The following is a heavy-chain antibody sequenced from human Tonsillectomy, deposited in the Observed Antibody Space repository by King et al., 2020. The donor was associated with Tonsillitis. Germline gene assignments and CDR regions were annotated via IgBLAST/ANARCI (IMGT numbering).Heavy chain of an antibody. CDR2: IYPGDSDT. V-gene: IGHV5-51*01. J-gene: IGHJ4*02. CDR1: GYSFASYW. CDR3: ARRGDYDAFDD. Sequence: QLVQSGAEVEKPGESLKISCKGSGYSFASYWIGWVRQLPGKGLECMGIIYPGDSDTRYSPSFQGQVTIPADKSIITAYLQWSSLKASDTAMYYCARRGDYDAFDDWGQGTLVTVSS. D-gene: IGHD4-17*01.